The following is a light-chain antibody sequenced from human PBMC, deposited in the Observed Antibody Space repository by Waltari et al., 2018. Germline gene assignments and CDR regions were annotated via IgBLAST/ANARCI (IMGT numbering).Light chain of an antibody. CDR1: QSLFSSSTSKTY. Sequence: DIVMTQSPDSLAVSLGERATINSKSRQSLFSSSTSKTYIAWYQHKPGQPPKLLIYWASIRASGVPDRFSGSGSGTDFTLTISSLQAEDVAVYYCHHYYIPPLTFGQGTRLEI. CDR2: WAS. J-gene: IGKJ5*01. CDR3: HHYYIPPLT. V-gene: IGKV4-1*01.